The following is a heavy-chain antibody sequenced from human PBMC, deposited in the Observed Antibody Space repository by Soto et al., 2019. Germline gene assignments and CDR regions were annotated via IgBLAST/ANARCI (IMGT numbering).Heavy chain of an antibody. Sequence: QVQLQESGPGLVKPSETLSLTCTVSGGSVSSGSYYWSWIRQPPGKGLEWIGYIYYSGSTNYNPSLKSRVTISVDTSKNQFSLKLSSVTAADTAVYYCARDSYTAEFDYWGQGTLVTVSS. CDR2: IYYSGST. J-gene: IGHJ4*02. CDR1: GGSVSSGSYY. V-gene: IGHV4-61*01. D-gene: IGHD5-18*01. CDR3: ARDSYTAEFDY.